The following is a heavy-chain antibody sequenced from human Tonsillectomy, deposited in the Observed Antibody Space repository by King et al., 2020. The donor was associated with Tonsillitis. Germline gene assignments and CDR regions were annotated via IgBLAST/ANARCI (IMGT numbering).Heavy chain of an antibody. V-gene: IGHV3-23*03. Sequence: VQLVESGGGLVQPGGSLRLSCAASGFTFSSYAMSWVRQAPGKGLEWVSVIYSGGSSTYYADSVKGRFTISRDNSKNTLYLQMNSLRAEDTAVYYCAKSGGRGGSGGLGNWGQGTLVTVSS. D-gene: IGHD3-10*01. CDR1: GFTFSSYA. CDR3: AKSGGRGGSGGLGN. J-gene: IGHJ4*02. CDR2: IYSGGSST.